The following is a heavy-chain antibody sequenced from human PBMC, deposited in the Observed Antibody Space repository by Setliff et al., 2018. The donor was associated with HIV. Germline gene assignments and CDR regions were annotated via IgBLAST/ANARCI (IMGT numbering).Heavy chain of an antibody. D-gene: IGHD3-16*01. Sequence: KPSETLSLTCTVSGDSVTRGGDFWIWIRQRPGKGLEWIGYIYYTGTTYYNPSLKSRVNISLDTSKNQFSLNLRSVTDADTAIFYCARGGRKDLADIWGQGTLVTVSS. J-gene: IGHJ4*02. CDR3: ARGGRKDLADI. CDR2: IYYTGTT. CDR1: GDSVTRGGDF. V-gene: IGHV4-31*03.